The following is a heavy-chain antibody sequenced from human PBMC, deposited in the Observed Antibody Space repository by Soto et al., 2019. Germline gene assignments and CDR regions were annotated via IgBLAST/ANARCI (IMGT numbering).Heavy chain of an antibody. D-gene: IGHD6-25*01. V-gene: IGHV4-31*03. CDR1: GGSISSVGHY. Sequence: NPSETLSLTCSVSGGSISSVGHYWTWIRQQPGKGLEWIGYIYYSGSTDYNPSLKSRVTISVDRSKNQFSPNLSSVTAADTAIYYCARESGGYDSSTRYGLDVWGQGTTVTVSS. CDR3: ARESGGYDSSTRYGLDV. CDR2: IYYSGST. J-gene: IGHJ6*02.